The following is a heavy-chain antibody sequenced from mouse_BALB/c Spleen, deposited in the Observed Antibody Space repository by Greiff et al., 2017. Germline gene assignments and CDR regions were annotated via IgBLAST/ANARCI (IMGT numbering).Heavy chain of an antibody. CDR2: IDPANGNT. D-gene: IGHD2-1*01. CDR1: GFNIKDTY. J-gene: IGHJ4*01. V-gene: IGHV14-3*02. Sequence: EVKLMESGAELVKPGASVKLSCTASGFNIKDTYMHWVKQRPEQGLEWIGRIDPANGNTKYDPKFQGKATITADTSSNTAYLQLSSLTSEDTAVYYCARSGGNYGGYYAMDYWGQGTSVTVSS. CDR3: ARSGGNYGGYYAMDY.